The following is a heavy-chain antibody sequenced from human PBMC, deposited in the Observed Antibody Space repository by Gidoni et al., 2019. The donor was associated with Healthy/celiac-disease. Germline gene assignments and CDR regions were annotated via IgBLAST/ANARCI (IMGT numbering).Heavy chain of an antibody. CDR3: ARDLLLEWYTDALDI. V-gene: IGHV3-33*01. Sequence: QVQLVESGGGVVQPGRSLRLSCAASGFTFSSYGMHWVRQAPGKGLEWVAVIWYDGSNKYYADSVKGRFTISRDNSKNTLYLQMNSLRAEDTAVYYCARDLLLEWYTDALDIWGQGTMVTVSS. CDR2: IWYDGSNK. J-gene: IGHJ3*02. D-gene: IGHD3-3*01. CDR1: GFTFSSYG.